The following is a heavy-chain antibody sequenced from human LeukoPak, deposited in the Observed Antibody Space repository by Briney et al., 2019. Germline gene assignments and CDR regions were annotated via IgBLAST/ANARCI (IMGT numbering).Heavy chain of an antibody. D-gene: IGHD5-12*01. V-gene: IGHV4-34*01. CDR1: GGSFSGYY. J-gene: IGHJ4*02. CDR2: INHSGST. CDR3: ARGRSIVAKLDY. Sequence: PSETLSLTCAVYGGSFSGYYWSWIRQPPGKGREWIGEINHSGSTNYNPSLKSRVTISVDTSKNQFSLKLSSVTAADTAVYYCARGRSIVAKLDYWGQGTLVTVSS.